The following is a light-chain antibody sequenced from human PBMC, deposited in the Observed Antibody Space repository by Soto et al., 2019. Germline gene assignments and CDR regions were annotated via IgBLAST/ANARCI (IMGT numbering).Light chain of an antibody. J-gene: IGKJ1*01. V-gene: IGKV3-11*01. Sequence: EIVLTQSPATLSLSPGERATLSCRASQSVSSYLAWYQQKPGQAPRLLIYDASNRATGIPARFSGSGSGTDFTLTISSLEPEDFAIYYCQQSSSWLWTFGQGTKVEIQ. CDR3: QQSSSWLWT. CDR2: DAS. CDR1: QSVSSY.